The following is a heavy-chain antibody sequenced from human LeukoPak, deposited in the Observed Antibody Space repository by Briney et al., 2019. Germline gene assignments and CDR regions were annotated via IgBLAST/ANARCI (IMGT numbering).Heavy chain of an antibody. CDR2: IIPIFGTA. V-gene: IGHV1-69*05. J-gene: IGHJ5*02. CDR3: VSIGGYSYGTNWFDP. D-gene: IGHD5-18*01. CDR1: GGTFSSYA. Sequence: SVKVSCKASGGTFSSYAISWVRQAPGQGLEWMGRIIPIFGTANYAQKFQGRVTITTDESTSTAYMELSSLRSEDTAVYYCVSIGGYSYGTNWFDPWGQGTLVTVSS.